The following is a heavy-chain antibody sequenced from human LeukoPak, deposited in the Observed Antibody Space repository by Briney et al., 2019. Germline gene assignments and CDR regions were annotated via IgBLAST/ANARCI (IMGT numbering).Heavy chain of an antibody. V-gene: IGHV1-18*01. Sequence: ASVKVSCKASGYTFTSYGISWVRQAAGQGLEWMGWISAYNGNTNYAQKLQGRVTMTTDTSTSTAYMELRSLRSDDTAVYYCARLGYCSSTSCLSRWFDPWGQGTLVTVSS. CDR1: GYTFTSYG. CDR2: ISAYNGNT. CDR3: ARLGYCSSTSCLSRWFDP. J-gene: IGHJ5*02. D-gene: IGHD2-2*01.